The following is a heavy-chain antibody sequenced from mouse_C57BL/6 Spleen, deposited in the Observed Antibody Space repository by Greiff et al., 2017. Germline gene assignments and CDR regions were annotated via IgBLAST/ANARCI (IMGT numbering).Heavy chain of an antibody. CDR1: GYTFTSYW. J-gene: IGHJ1*03. CDR3: ARLDGPWSFDV. Sequence: QVQLQPPGAELVRPGSSVKLSCKASGYTFTSYWMDWVKQRPGQGLEWIGNIYPSDSETHYNQKFKDKATLTVDKSYSTAYMQLSSLTSEDSAVYYCARLDGPWSFDVWGTGTPVTVSS. V-gene: IGHV1-61*01. D-gene: IGHD2-3*01. CDR2: IYPSDSET.